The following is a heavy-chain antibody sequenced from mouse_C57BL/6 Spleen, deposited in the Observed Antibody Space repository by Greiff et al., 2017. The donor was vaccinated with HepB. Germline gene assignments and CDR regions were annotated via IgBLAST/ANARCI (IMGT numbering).Heavy chain of an antibody. D-gene: IGHD2-3*01. CDR1: GYSITSGYY. Sequence: EVQVVESGPGLVKPSQSLSLTCSVTGYSITSGYYWNWIRQFPGNKLEWMGYISYDGSNNYNPSLKNRISITRDTSKNQFFLKLNSVTTEDTATYYCAREDDGYVFDYWGQGTTLTVSS. CDR3: AREDDGYVFDY. CDR2: ISYDGSN. V-gene: IGHV3-6*01. J-gene: IGHJ2*01.